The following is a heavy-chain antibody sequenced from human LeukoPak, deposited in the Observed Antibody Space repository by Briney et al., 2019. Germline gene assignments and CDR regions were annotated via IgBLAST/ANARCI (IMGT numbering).Heavy chain of an antibody. CDR2: ISAYNGNT. D-gene: IGHD1-26*01. CDR1: GYTFTSYG. V-gene: IGHV1-18*01. CDR3: ARGEVGATRWGYFDY. J-gene: IGHJ4*02. Sequence: GASVKVSCKASGYTFTSYGISWVRQAPGQGLEWMGWISAYNGNTNYAQKLQGRVTMTTDTSTSTAYMGLRSLRSEDTAVYYCARGEVGATRWGYFDYWGQGTLVTVSS.